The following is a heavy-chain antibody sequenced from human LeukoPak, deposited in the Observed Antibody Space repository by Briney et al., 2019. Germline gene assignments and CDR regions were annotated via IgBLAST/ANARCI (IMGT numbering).Heavy chain of an antibody. D-gene: IGHD6-13*01. Sequence: GRSLRLSCAASGFTFTDYYMSWVRQAPGKGLEWISYISNNGDIKYYADSVRGRFTSSRDNAKNSLYLQMNSLRAEDTAVYYCARDLGSSSWYVDYWGQGTLVTVSS. CDR1: GFTFTDYY. CDR3: ARDLGSSSWYVDY. V-gene: IGHV3-11*04. J-gene: IGHJ4*02. CDR2: ISNNGDIK.